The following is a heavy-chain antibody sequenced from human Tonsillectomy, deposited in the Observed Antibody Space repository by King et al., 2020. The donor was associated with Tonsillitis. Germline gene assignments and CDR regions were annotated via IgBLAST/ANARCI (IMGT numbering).Heavy chain of an antibody. V-gene: IGHV3-23*04. CDR1: GLIFRSYA. CDR3: ATDAFDI. J-gene: IGHJ3*02. CDR2: ISGSGDGT. Sequence: VQLVESGGGLVQPGGSLRLSCAASGLIFRSYAMSWVRQAPGKGLEWVSAISGSGDGTYYADSVKGRLTISRDNSKNTLYLQINSLRAEDTAVYYCATDAFDIWGQGAMVTVSS.